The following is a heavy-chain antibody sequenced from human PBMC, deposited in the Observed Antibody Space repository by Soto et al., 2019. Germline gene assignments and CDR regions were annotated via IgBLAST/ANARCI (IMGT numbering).Heavy chain of an antibody. J-gene: IGHJ6*04. CDR1: GFTFDDYA. CDR2: ISWNSGSI. CDR3: AKDIGVGGLLWFGELSPRAMDV. D-gene: IGHD3-10*01. V-gene: IGHV3-9*01. Sequence: GGSLRLSCAASGFTFDDYAMHWVRQAPGKGLEWVSGISWNSGSIGYADSVKGRFTISRDNAKNSLYLQMNSLRAEDTALYYCAKDIGVGGLLWFGELSPRAMDVWGKGTTVTVSS.